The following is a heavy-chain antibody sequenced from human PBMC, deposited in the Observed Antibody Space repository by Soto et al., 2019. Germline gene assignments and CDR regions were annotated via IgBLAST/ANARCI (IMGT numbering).Heavy chain of an antibody. J-gene: IGHJ6*02. D-gene: IGHD6-6*01. CDR1: GGTFSSYA. CDR2: IIPIFGTT. Sequence: QVQLVQSGAEVKKPGSSVKVSCKASGGTFSSYAITWVRQAPGQGLEWMGRIIPIFGTTNYAQKFQGRVTITAVESTSTAYMDLSSLRSDDTAVYYCAKSPDPYSSSNYYYYGMDVWGQGTTVTVSS. V-gene: IGHV1-69*15. CDR3: AKSPDPYSSSNYYYYGMDV.